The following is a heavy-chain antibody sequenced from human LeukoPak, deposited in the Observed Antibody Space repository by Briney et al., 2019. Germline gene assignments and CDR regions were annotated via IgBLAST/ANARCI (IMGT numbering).Heavy chain of an antibody. D-gene: IGHD1-26*01. CDR2: INPNTGDT. Sequence: ASLKVSCKPSGYTFTAYYIHWVPQAPGQGLEWMAWINPNTGDTNYAQKFQGRVIMARDTSISTAYMELSRLRSDDTAVYYCARGSGNYWFDPWGQGTLVTVSP. V-gene: IGHV1-2*02. CDR1: GYTFTAYY. J-gene: IGHJ5*02. CDR3: ARGSGNYWFDP.